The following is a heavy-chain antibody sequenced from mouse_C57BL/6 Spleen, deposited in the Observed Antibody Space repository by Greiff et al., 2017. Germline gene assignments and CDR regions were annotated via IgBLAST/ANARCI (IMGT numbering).Heavy chain of an antibody. D-gene: IGHD1-1*01. CDR1: GFTFSSYT. J-gene: IGHJ4*01. CDR3: ARRGYGDYAMDY. V-gene: IGHV5-9*01. CDR2: ISGGGGNT. Sequence: VKLVESGGGLVKPGGSLKLSCAASGFTFSSYTMSWVRQTPEKRLEWVATISGGGGNTYYPDSVKGRFTISRDNAKNTLYLQMSSLRSEDTALYYCARRGYGDYAMDYWGQGTSVTVSS.